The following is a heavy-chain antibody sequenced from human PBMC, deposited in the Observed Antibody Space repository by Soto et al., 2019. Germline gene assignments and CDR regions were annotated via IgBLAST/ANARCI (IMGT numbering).Heavy chain of an antibody. V-gene: IGHV1-69*12. Sequence: QVQLVQSGAEVKKPGSSVKVSCKASGGTFSSYAISWVRQAPGQGLEWMGGIIPIFGTANYAQKFQGRVTITADESTSTAYMELSSLRSEDTAVYYCARERNGYSGYDWGSYYYYYGMDVWGQGTTVTVSS. D-gene: IGHD5-12*01. CDR2: IIPIFGTA. CDR1: GGTFSSYA. J-gene: IGHJ6*02. CDR3: ARERNGYSGYDWGSYYYYYGMDV.